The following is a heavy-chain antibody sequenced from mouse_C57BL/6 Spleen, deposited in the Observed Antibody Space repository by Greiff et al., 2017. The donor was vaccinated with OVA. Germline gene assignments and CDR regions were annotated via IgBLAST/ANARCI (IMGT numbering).Heavy chain of an antibody. V-gene: IGHV5-6*02. J-gene: IGHJ4*01. CDR3: ARHESLYYYAMDY. CDR2: ISSGGSYT. D-gene: IGHD6-5*01. Sequence: DVKLQESGGDLVKPGGSLKLSCAASGFTFSSYGMSWVRQTPDKRLEWVATISSGGSYTYYPDSVKGRFTISRDNAKNTLYLQMSSLKSEDTAMYYCARHESLYYYAMDYWGQGTSVTVSS. CDR1: GFTFSSYG.